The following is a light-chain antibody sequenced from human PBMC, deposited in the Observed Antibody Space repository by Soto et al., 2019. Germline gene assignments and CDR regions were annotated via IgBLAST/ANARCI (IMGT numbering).Light chain of an antibody. J-gene: IGKJ1*01. Sequence: GDRVIITCRASESISNWLAWYQQKPGKAPNLLIYKASSLKSGVPLRFSGSGSGTEFTLTINHLQPDDFATYYCQQYDTYWTFGQGTKVDIK. V-gene: IGKV1-5*03. CDR1: ESISNW. CDR3: QQYDTYWT. CDR2: KAS.